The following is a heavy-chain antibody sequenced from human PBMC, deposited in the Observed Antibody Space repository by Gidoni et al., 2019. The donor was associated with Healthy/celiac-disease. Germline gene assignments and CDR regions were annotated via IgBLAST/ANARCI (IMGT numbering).Heavy chain of an antibody. J-gene: IGHJ4*02. CDR3: ARHGRPYSSSWYFDY. V-gene: IGHV5-10-1*03. Sequence: EVQLVQSGAEVKKPGESLRISCKGSGYSFTSYWISWVRQMPGKGLEWMGRIDPSDSYTNYSPSFKGHVTISADKSISTAYLQWSSLKASDTAMYYCARHGRPYSSSWYFDYWGQGTLVTVSS. D-gene: IGHD6-13*01. CDR2: IDPSDSYT. CDR1: GYSFTSYW.